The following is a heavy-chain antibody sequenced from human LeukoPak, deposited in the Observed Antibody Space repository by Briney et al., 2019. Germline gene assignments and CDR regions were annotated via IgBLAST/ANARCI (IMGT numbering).Heavy chain of an antibody. CDR3: ARGLVRGLRTTNWFDP. CDR2: INHSGST. D-gene: IGHD3-10*01. CDR1: GGSFSGYY. J-gene: IGHJ5*02. V-gene: IGHV4-34*01. Sequence: KPSETLSLTCAVYGGSFSGYYWSWIRQPPGKGLEWIGEINHSGSTNYNPSLKSRVTIPVDTSKNQFSLKLSSVTAADTAVYYCARGLVRGLRTTNWFDPWGQGTLVTVSS.